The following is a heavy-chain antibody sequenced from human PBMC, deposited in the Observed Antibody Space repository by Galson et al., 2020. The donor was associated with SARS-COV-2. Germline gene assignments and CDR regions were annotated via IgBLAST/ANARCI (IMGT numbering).Heavy chain of an antibody. CDR3: ARKDYYGSGNDV. V-gene: IGHV3-20*04. J-gene: IGHJ6*02. CDR2: INWSGGTT. D-gene: IGHD3-10*01. CDR1: GFIFGDYG. Sequence: GGSLRLSCAASGFIFGDYGMTWVRQVPGKGLEWVSGINWSGGTTVYADSVKGRFTISRDNAKSSLYLEMNSLRVEDTAFYYCARKDYYGSGNDVWGQGTTVTVSS.